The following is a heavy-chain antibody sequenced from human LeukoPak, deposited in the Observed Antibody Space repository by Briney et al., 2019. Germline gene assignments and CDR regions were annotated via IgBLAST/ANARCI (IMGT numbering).Heavy chain of an antibody. CDR1: GYSFTSNW. D-gene: IGHD6-6*01. Sequence: GESLKISCKDSGYSFTSNWIAWVRRMPGKGLEWMGIIYPGDSDIRYSPSFQGQVTISADKSITTAYLQWSSLKASDTAMYYCATELVAVRAFDIWGQGTMVTVSS. J-gene: IGHJ3*02. V-gene: IGHV5-51*01. CDR2: IYPGDSDI. CDR3: ATELVAVRAFDI.